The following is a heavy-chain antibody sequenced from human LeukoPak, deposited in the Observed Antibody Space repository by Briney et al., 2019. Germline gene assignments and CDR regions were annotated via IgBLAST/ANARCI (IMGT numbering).Heavy chain of an antibody. CDR3: ARGGGVEIAARKTTVNDY. CDR2: ISAYNGST. CDR1: GYTFTSYG. D-gene: IGHD3-16*01. V-gene: IGHV1-18*01. J-gene: IGHJ4*02. Sequence: ASVKVSCKASGYTFTSYGISWVRQAPGQGLEWMGWISAYNGSTNYAQKLQGRVTMTTDTSTSTAYMELRSLRSDDTAVYYCARGGGVEIAARKTTVNDYWGQGTLVTVSS.